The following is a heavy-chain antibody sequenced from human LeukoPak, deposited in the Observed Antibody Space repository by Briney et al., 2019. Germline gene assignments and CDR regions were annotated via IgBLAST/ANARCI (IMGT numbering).Heavy chain of an antibody. CDR2: IYSGGRT. J-gene: IGHJ6*02. Sequence: GGSLRLSCAASGFIVSSNYMTWVRQAPGKGLEWVSVIYSGGRTYYADSVKGRFTLSRDSSKNTLYLHMNSLRAEDTAVYYCARGNSGTSYVEDYYGMDVWGQGTTVTVPS. V-gene: IGHV3-53*01. CDR3: ARGNSGTSYVEDYYGMDV. CDR1: GFIVSSNY. D-gene: IGHD1-26*01.